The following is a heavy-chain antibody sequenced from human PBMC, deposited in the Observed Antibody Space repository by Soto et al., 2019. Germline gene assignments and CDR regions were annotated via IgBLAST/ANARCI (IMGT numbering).Heavy chain of an antibody. CDR2: IYASGRT. CDR3: ARHFDVDPSLDHYYFDL. CDR1: GVSITPYF. V-gene: IGHV4-4*07. J-gene: IGHJ2*01. D-gene: IGHD3-9*01. Sequence: SETLSLTCTVSGVSITPYFWSWIRQPAGEAPEWLGHIYASGRTTYNPSLKSRVTMFVSQTQVSLRRTSVTAADTAVYYCARHFDVDPSLDHYYFDLWGRGALVTVSS.